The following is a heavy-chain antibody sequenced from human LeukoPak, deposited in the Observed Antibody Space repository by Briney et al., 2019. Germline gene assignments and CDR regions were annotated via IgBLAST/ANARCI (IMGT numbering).Heavy chain of an antibody. V-gene: IGHV4-61*02. CDR3: ARDSPPAYCSGGSCYFDY. J-gene: IGHJ4*02. D-gene: IGHD2-15*01. CDR2: IYPSGST. CDR1: GGPISSSSYC. Sequence: SETLSLTCTVSGGPISSSSYCWSWIRQPAGKGPEWIGRIYPSGSTNYSPSLKSRVTISMDTSKNQFSLNLRSLTAADTAVYYCARDSPPAYCSGGSCYFDYWGQGTLVTVSS.